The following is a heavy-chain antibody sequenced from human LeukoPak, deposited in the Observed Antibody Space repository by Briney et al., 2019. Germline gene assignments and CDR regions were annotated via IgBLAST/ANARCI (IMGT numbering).Heavy chain of an antibody. CDR1: GGSISSYY. V-gene: IGHV4-59*08. Sequence: SETLSLTCTVSGGSISSYYWSWIRQPPGKGLEWIGYIYYSGSTNYNPSLKSRVTISVDTSKNQFSLKLSSVTAADTAVYYCARLRAGTGVYFDYWGQGTLVTVSS. CDR2: IYYSGST. J-gene: IGHJ4*02. D-gene: IGHD6-13*01. CDR3: ARLRAGTGVYFDY.